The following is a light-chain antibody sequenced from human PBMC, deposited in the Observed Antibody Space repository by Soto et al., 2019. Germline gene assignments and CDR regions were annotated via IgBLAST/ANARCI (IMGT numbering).Light chain of an antibody. V-gene: IGKV3-15*01. J-gene: IGKJ4*01. CDR1: QSVSSN. CDR3: QQYDSWPPT. Sequence: EIVMTQSPATLSVSPGERATLSCRASQSVSSNLAWYQQKPGQAPRLLIYGASTRATGIPARFSGSGSGTEFTLTISSLQSEDFAVYWCQQYDSWPPTFGGGTKVEIK. CDR2: GAS.